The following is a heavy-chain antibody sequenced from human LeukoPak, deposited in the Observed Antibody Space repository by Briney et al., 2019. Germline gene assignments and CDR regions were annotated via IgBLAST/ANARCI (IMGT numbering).Heavy chain of an antibody. V-gene: IGHV1-69*05. D-gene: IGHD5-18*01. CDR2: IIPIFGTA. Sequence: SVKVTCKASGGTFSSYAISWVRQAPGQGLEWMGGIIPIFGTANYAQKFQGRVTITTDESTSTAYMELSSLRSEDTAVYYCARYSRAGQGFDYWGQGTLVTVSS. CDR1: GGTFSSYA. J-gene: IGHJ4*02. CDR3: ARYSRAGQGFDY.